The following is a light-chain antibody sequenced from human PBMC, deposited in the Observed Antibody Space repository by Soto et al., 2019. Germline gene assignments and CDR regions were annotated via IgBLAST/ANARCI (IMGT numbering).Light chain of an antibody. CDR3: CSYAGSNIFAV. J-gene: IGLJ3*02. Sequence: QSVLTQPASVSGSPGQSITISCTGTSSDIGSYDRVSWYQWHPGKAPKLIIYEDNRRPSEISNRFSGSKSDNTASLTISGLQAEDEADYYCCSYAGSNIFAVFGGGTKLTVL. CDR1: SSDIGSYDR. CDR2: EDN. V-gene: IGLV2-23*01.